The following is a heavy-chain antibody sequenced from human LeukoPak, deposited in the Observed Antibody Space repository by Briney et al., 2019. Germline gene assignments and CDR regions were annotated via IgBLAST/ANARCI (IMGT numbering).Heavy chain of an antibody. Sequence: GGSLRLSCAASGFTFSGYGIHWVRQAPGKGLEWVAIIWSGGTNKYYADSVKGRFTISRDNSKNTLYLQMDSLRAEDTALYYCARTHCDGGGYYKFDSWGQGTLVTVSS. J-gene: IGHJ4*02. CDR1: GFTFSGYG. D-gene: IGHD3-22*01. V-gene: IGHV3-33*01. CDR3: ARTHCDGGGYYKFDS. CDR2: IWSGGTNK.